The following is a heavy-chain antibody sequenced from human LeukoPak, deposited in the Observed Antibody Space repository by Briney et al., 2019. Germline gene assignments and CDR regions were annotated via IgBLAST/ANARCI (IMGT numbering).Heavy chain of an antibody. CDR3: ARVGGFLSLSYMDV. V-gene: IGHV1-2*02. Sequence: ASVKVSCKASGYTFTGYYMHWVRQAPGQGLEWMGWINPDSGGTNYAQKFQGRVTMTRDTSISTSYMELSRLRSDDTAVYYCARVGGFLSLSYMDVWGKGTTVTVSS. CDR2: INPDSGGT. J-gene: IGHJ6*03. D-gene: IGHD3-3*01. CDR1: GYTFTGYY.